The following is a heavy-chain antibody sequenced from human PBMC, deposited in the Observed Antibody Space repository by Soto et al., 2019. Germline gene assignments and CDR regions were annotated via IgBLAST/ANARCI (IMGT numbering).Heavy chain of an antibody. D-gene: IGHD6-6*01. CDR2: MNPNSGNT. CDR1: GYTFTSYD. Sequence: QVQLVQSGAEVKKPGASVKVSCKASGYTFTSYDINWVRQATGQGLEWMGWMNPNSGNTGYAQKVPGRVTMTRNTSISTAYMELSSLRSEDTAVYYCARASSYESSSSSAFDIWGQGTMVTVSS. V-gene: IGHV1-8*01. CDR3: ARASSYESSSSSAFDI. J-gene: IGHJ3*02.